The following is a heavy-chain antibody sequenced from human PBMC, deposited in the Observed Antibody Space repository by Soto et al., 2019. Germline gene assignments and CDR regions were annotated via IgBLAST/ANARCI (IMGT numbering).Heavy chain of an antibody. CDR2: ISDNGGRT. J-gene: IGHJ4*02. Sequence: EVQLLESGGRFVQPGGSLRLSCAASGFTFRSDGMSWVRQAPGKGLEWISAISDNGGRTDYADSVKGRFTISRDNSKNTLFLQMNTLTAEDTDVYYCAKREVDDKWGQGTLVTVS. D-gene: IGHD2-2*01. CDR3: AKREVDDK. CDR1: GFTFRSDG. V-gene: IGHV3-23*01.